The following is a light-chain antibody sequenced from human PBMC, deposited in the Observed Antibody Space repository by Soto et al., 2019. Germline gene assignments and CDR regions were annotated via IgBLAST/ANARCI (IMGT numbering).Light chain of an antibody. V-gene: IGKV3-11*01. CDR1: QSVSSY. CDR3: QQRSAGVT. Sequence: EIVLTQSPATLSLSPGERATLSCRASQSVSSYLAWYQQKPGQAPRLLIYDASNRATAIPARFSGSGSGTDFTLTISSLEPEDFAVYYCQQRSAGVTFGQGTRLEIK. CDR2: DAS. J-gene: IGKJ5*01.